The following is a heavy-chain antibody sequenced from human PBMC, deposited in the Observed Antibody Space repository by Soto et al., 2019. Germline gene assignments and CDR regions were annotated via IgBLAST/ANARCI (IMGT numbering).Heavy chain of an antibody. J-gene: IGHJ3*02. V-gene: IGHV5-51*01. D-gene: IGHD4-17*01. CDR3: ARRPHFAYGGNSGMGMEAFDI. CDR2: IYPGDSDT. Sequence: GESLKISCKGSGYSFTSYWIGWVRQMPGKGLEWMGIIYPGDSDTRYSPSFQGQVTISADKSISTAYLQWSSLKASDTAMYYCARRPHFAYGGNSGMGMEAFDIWGQGTMVTVS. CDR1: GYSFTSYW.